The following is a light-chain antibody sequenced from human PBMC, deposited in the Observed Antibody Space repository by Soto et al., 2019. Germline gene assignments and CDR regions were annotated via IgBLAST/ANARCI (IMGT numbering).Light chain of an antibody. V-gene: IGKV1-33*01. Sequence: IQMSQSPSSLSASLGDRVTITCQASQDISNSISWYQQRPGKAPKLVIHDASTLETGVPSRLSGSGSGTEFTFTITTLQSEDIATYYCHQYHSLPLTFGGGTMVDIK. CDR3: HQYHSLPLT. CDR1: QDISNS. J-gene: IGKJ4*01. CDR2: DAS.